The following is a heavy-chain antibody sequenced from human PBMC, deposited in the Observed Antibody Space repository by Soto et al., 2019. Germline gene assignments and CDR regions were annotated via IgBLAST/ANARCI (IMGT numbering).Heavy chain of an antibody. D-gene: IGHD2-21*02. CDR1: GYTFSFYW. CDR3: ASHNFFCGGDCNSSGMDV. CDR2: MYPDDSDI. Sequence: GESLKISCKASGYTFSFYWIGWVRQMPGKGLEWMAIMYPDDSDIRYSPSFEAHVTISADKSTSTAFLQWSSLKASDTAMYYCASHNFFCGGDCNSSGMDVWGQGTTVTVSS. V-gene: IGHV5-51*01. J-gene: IGHJ6*02.